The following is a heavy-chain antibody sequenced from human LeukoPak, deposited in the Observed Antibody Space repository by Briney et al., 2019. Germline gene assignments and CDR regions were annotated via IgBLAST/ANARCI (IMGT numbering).Heavy chain of an antibody. J-gene: IGHJ5*02. CDR1: GFTFGDYA. CDR2: IGSKAYGGTT. D-gene: IGHD2-15*01. V-gene: IGHV3-49*04. CDR3: TRENCSGGSCSNWFDP. Sequence: HTGGSLRLSCTASGFTFGDYAMSWVRQAPGKGLEWVGFIGSKAYGGTTEYAASVKGRFTISRDDSKSIAYLQMNSLKTEDTAVYYCTRENCSGGSCSNWFDPWGQGTLVTVSS.